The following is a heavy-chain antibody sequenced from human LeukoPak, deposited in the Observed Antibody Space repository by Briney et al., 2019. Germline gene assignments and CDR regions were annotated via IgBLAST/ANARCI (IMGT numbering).Heavy chain of an antibody. J-gene: IGHJ4*02. V-gene: IGHV1-2*06. CDR3: ASITGTTGFDY. D-gene: IGHD1-7*01. CDR2: INPDSGGT. CDR1: GYTFTGYY. Sequence: GASVKVSCKASGYTFTGYYMHWVRQAPGQGLEWMGRINPDSGGTNYAQKFQGRVTMTRDTSISTAYMKLSRLRSDDTAVYYCASITGTTGFDYWGQGTLVTVSS.